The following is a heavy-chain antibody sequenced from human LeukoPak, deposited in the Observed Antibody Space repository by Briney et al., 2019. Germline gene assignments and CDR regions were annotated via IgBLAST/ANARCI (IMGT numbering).Heavy chain of an antibody. J-gene: IGHJ4*02. V-gene: IGHV5-51*01. D-gene: IGHD3-22*01. CDR2: IYPGDCDT. CDR1: GYHFTSYW. CDR3: ARPYQYYYDSSGYYSYYFDY. Sequence: GGALQISCKGSGYHFTSYWIGWARQVPGKGLEGMGIIYPGDCDTRYIPSFQGHVPISADKSISTAYLQWSSLKASDTAMYYCARPYQYYYDSSGYYSYYFDYWGQGTLVTVSS.